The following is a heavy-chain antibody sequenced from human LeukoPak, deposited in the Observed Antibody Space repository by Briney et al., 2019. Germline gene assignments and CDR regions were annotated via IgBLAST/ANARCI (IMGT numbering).Heavy chain of an antibody. CDR1: KVTFSSYE. CDR2: ISSSSTI. D-gene: IGHD2-15*01. J-gene: IGHJ4*02. V-gene: IGHV3-48*03. CDR3: ATETSLGYCSGGSCYSG. Sequence: PGGSLRLSCAASKVTFSSYEMNWVRQAPGKGLEWVSYISSSSTIYYADSVKGRFTISRDNAKNSLYLQMNSLRAEDTAVYYCATETSLGYCSGGSCYSGWGQGTLVTVSS.